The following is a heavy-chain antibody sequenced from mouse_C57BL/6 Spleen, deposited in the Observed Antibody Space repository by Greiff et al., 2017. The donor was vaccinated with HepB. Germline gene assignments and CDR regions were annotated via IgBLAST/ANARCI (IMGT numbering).Heavy chain of an antibody. J-gene: IGHJ4*01. Sequence: EVMLVESGGGLVKPGGSLKLSCAASGFTFSDYGMHWVRQAPEKGLEWVAYISSGSSTIYYADTVKGRFTISRDNAKNTLFLQMTSLRSEDTAMYYCARTYDGYYGGYAMDYWGQGTSVTVSS. CDR2: ISSGSSTI. CDR1: GFTFSDYG. CDR3: ARTYDGYYGGYAMDY. D-gene: IGHD2-3*01. V-gene: IGHV5-17*01.